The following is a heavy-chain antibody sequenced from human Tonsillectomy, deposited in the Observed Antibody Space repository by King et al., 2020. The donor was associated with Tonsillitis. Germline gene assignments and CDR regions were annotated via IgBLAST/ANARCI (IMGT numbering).Heavy chain of an antibody. CDR2: ISYSGSN. J-gene: IGHJ6*02. CDR1: GCSISSTTYY. Sequence: QLQESGPGLVKPSETLSLTCSVSGCSISSTTYYWGWIRQPPGKGREWIGSISYSGSNFNNPSLNSRVTISVDTSKNQFSLKLSSVTAADTAGYYCARHGLYGVDVWGQGTTVTVSS. CDR3: ARHGLYGVDV. V-gene: IGHV4-39*01.